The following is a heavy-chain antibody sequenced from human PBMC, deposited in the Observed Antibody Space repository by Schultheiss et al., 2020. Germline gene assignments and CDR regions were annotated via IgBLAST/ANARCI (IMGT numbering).Heavy chain of an antibody. V-gene: IGHV1-18*01. CDR3: ARVFRDGYDYWFDP. Sequence: ASVKVSCKASGYTFTSYGISWVRQAPGQGLEWMGWVSAYNGYTNYPQKVQGRVTMTTDISTSTAYMELRSLRSDDTAVYYCARVFRDGYDYWFDPWGQGTLVTVSS. D-gene: IGHD5-24*01. CDR2: VSAYNGYT. CDR1: GYTFTSYG. J-gene: IGHJ5*02.